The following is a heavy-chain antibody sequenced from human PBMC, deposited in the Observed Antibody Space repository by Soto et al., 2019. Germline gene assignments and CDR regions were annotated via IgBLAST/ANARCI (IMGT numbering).Heavy chain of an antibody. Sequence: GGSLRLSCAASGFTFSSYAMSWVRQAPGKGLEWVSAISGSGGSTYYADSVKGRFTISRVNSKNTLYLQMNSLRAEDTAVYYCAKDMGDSSSWYFRLTTDYWGQGTLVTVSS. CDR2: ISGSGGST. CDR1: GFTFSSYA. D-gene: IGHD6-13*01. V-gene: IGHV3-23*01. J-gene: IGHJ4*02. CDR3: AKDMGDSSSWYFRLTTDY.